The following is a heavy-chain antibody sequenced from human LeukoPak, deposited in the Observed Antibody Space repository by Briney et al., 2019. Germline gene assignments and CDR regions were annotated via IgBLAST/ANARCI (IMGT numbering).Heavy chain of an antibody. CDR3: AGFMRGSDAFDI. D-gene: IGHD1-26*01. Sequence: GASVKVSCKASGYTFTSCDINWVRQATGQGLEWMGWMNPNSGNTGYAQKFQGRVTITRNTSISTAYMELSSLRSEDTAVYYCAGFMRGSDAFDIWGQGTMVTVSS. V-gene: IGHV1-8*03. CDR2: MNPNSGNT. J-gene: IGHJ3*02. CDR1: GYTFTSCD.